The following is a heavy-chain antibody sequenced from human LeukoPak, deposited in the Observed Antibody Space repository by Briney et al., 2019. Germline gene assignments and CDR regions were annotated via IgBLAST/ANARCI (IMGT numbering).Heavy chain of an antibody. Sequence: PGGSLRLSCAASGFAFSTYWMTWVRQAPGKGLEWVANIKQDGSEKHYVDSVRGRLIISRDNAKNSLYLQLNGLRAEDTAVYYCARHLIEGATNRYFDYWGQGTLVTVSS. J-gene: IGHJ4*02. CDR1: GFAFSTYW. D-gene: IGHD1-26*01. V-gene: IGHV3-7*01. CDR2: IKQDGSEK. CDR3: ARHLIEGATNRYFDY.